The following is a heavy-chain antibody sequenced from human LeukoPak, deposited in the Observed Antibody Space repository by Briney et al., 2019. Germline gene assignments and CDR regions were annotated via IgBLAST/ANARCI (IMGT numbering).Heavy chain of an antibody. CDR1: GFTFSNYV. CDR2: INHSGGRS. V-gene: IGHV3-23*01. D-gene: IGHD3-10*01. Sequence: PRGSLTLSCVASGFTFSNYVMNWIRQAPGKGLEWVGGINHSGGRSYYADSVRGGFTIVRNNSNNTLYMQINSLRVDDTAIYFCVKAGANDFYKGWFDSWGQGNLVTVSS. J-gene: IGHJ5*01. CDR3: VKAGANDFYKGWFDS.